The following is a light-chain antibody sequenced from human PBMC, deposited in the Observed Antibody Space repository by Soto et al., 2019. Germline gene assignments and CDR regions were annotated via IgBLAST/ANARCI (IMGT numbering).Light chain of an antibody. Sequence: EIVMTQSPATLSVSPGERATLSCRASQSVSGNLAWYQQKPGQAPSLLIYGASTRATGIPARFSGSGSGTKFTLTISSLQSEDFAVYYCQQYNNWPALTFGGGTKVEVK. CDR3: QQYNNWPALT. J-gene: IGKJ4*01. CDR1: QSVSGN. V-gene: IGKV3D-15*01. CDR2: GAS.